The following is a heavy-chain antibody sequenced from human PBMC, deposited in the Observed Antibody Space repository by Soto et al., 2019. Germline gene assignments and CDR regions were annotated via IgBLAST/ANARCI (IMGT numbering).Heavy chain of an antibody. CDR3: ARSMVATIYYFDY. D-gene: IGHD5-12*01. J-gene: IGHJ4*02. CDR2: ISSSSSYI. CDR1: GFTFSSYS. Sequence: PGGSLRLSCAASGFTFSSYSMNWFRQAPGKGLEWVSSISSSSSYIYYADSVKGRFTISRDNAKNSLYLQMNSLRAEDTAVYYCARSMVATIYYFDYWGQGTLVTVSS. V-gene: IGHV3-21*01.